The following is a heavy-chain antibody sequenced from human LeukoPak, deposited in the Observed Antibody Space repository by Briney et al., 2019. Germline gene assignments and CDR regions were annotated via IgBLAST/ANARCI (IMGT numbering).Heavy chain of an antibody. CDR1: GFTVSSNY. CDR3: ARDLTGTTAYYYYYYMDV. V-gene: IGHV3-53*01. D-gene: IGHD1-7*01. Sequence: GGSLRLSCAASGFTVSSNYMSWVRQAPGKGLEWVSVIYSGGSTYYADSVKGRFTISRDNSKNTLYLQMNSLRAEDTAVYYCARDLTGTTAYYYYYYMDVWGKGTTVTVSS. CDR2: IYSGGST. J-gene: IGHJ6*03.